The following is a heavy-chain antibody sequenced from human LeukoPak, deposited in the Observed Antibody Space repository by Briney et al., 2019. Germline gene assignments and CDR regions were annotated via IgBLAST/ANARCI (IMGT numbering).Heavy chain of an antibody. CDR1: GGSISSGGYY. CDR2: IYYSGST. Sequence: SETLSLTCTVSGGSISSGGYYWSWIRQHPGKGLEWIGYIYYSGSTNYNPSLKSRVTISVDTSKNQFSLKLSSVTAADTAVYYCASYEISNWFDPWGQGTLVTVSS. V-gene: IGHV4-61*08. CDR3: ASYEISNWFDP. D-gene: IGHD5-12*01. J-gene: IGHJ5*02.